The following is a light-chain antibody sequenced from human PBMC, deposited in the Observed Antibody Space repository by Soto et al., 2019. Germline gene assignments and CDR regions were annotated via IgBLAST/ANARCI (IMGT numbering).Light chain of an antibody. CDR1: SSDVGGYNY. CDR3: SSYTSSSTLV. J-gene: IGLJ3*02. Sequence: QSVLTQPASVSGSPGQSITISCTGTSSDVGGYNYVSWYQQHPGKAPKVMIYEVSNRPSGVSNRFSGSKSGNTASLTISGVQAEDEADYFCSSYTSSSTLVFGGGTQLTVL. CDR2: EVS. V-gene: IGLV2-14*01.